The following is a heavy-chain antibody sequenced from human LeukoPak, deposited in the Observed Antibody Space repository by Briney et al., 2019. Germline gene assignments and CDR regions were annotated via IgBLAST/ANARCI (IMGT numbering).Heavy chain of an antibody. Sequence: GGSLRLSCAASGFSFNAYAMNWVRQAPGKGLEWVSAISGSGGGTYYADSVKGRFTISRDNSKNTLYLQMSSLRAEDTAVYYCAKDRPIMHFDPWGQGTLVTVSS. CDR1: GFSFNAYA. J-gene: IGHJ5*01. D-gene: IGHD2-8*01. V-gene: IGHV3-23*01. CDR3: AKDRPIMHFDP. CDR2: ISGSGGGT.